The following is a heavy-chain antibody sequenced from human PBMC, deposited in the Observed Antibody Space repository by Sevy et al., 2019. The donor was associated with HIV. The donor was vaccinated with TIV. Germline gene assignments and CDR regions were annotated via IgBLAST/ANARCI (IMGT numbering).Heavy chain of an antibody. CDR3: SRDLRLRGYSYGCFDY. D-gene: IGHD5-18*01. Sequence: ASVKVSCKASGYTFTGQYIHWVRQAPGQGLEWMGWINPNSGDTNYAQAFQGRVTMTRDTSISTAYMELNGLKSDDTAVYYCSRDLRLRGYSYGCFDYWGQGTLVTVSS. CDR1: GYTFTGQY. J-gene: IGHJ4*02. CDR2: INPNSGDT. V-gene: IGHV1-2*02.